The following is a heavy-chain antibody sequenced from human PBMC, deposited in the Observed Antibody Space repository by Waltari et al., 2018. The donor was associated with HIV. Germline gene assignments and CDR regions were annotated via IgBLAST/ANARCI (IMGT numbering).Heavy chain of an antibody. CDR1: GYTFTGYT. CDR2: INPNSGGT. Sequence: QVPLVQSGAEVKKPGASVKVSREASGYTFTGYTMHWVRQAPGQGLEWMGWINPNSGGTNYAQKFQGRVTMTRDTSISTAYMELSRLRSDDTAVYYCARKEYSNYNYGMDVWGQGTTVTVSS. D-gene: IGHD4-4*01. J-gene: IGHJ6*02. CDR3: ARKEYSNYNYGMDV. V-gene: IGHV1-2*02.